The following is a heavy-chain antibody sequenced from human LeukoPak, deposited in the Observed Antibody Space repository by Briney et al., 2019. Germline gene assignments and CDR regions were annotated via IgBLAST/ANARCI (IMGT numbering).Heavy chain of an antibody. CDR3: ARGKGHFDY. CDR1: GASISTINRF. J-gene: IGHJ4*02. CDR2: IHYTGST. V-gene: IGHV4-39*01. D-gene: IGHD4-23*01. Sequence: PSETLSLTCTVSGASISTINRFWDWIRQPPGKGLEWIGTIHYTGSTYYSPSLKSRVALSVDTSKNQFSLKLNSVTAADTAVYHCARGKGHFDYWGQGTLVTVSS.